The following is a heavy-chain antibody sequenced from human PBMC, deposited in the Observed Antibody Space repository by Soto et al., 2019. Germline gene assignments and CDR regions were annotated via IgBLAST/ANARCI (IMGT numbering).Heavy chain of an antibody. J-gene: IGHJ5*01. Sequence: PEKGVEWIGSFYHPGSMYYNPSLKSRVTISGDTSKNQFSLKLTSVTAADTAIFFSGRRGNTTYGPGLGFPAKPILRSRHS. D-gene: IGHD2-2*01. CDR2: FYHPGSM. V-gene: IGHV4-39*01. CDR3: GRRGNTTYGPGLGFPAKPILRSRHS.